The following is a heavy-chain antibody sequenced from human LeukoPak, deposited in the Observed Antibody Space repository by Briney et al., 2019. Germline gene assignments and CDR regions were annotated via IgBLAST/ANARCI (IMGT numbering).Heavy chain of an antibody. CDR2: ISHSGNS. CDR3: TRDTGTTGEVKFDP. Sequence: PSETLSLTCSVSGGAVNIYYWSWIRQTPGKGLEWIGYISHSGNSDYAPSLKSRVTMSVDTSKSQFSLNLMSVTAADTAVYYCTRDTGTTGEVKFDPWGQGTLVTVSS. D-gene: IGHD4-17*01. CDR1: GGAVNIYY. J-gene: IGHJ5*02. V-gene: IGHV4-59*02.